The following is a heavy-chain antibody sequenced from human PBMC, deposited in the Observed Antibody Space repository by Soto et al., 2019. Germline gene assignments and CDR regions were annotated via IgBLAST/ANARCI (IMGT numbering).Heavy chain of an antibody. CDR1: GYTFTSYD. V-gene: IGHV1-8*01. CDR3: ARASTVTTAWYFDL. Sequence: QVQLVQSGAEVKKPGASVKVSCKASGYTFTSYDINWVRQATGQGLEWMGWMNPNSGNTGYAQKFQGRVTMTRNTXISTDYMELSSRRSEDTAVYYCARASTVTTAWYFDLWGRGTLVTGSS. CDR2: MNPNSGNT. D-gene: IGHD4-17*01. J-gene: IGHJ2*01.